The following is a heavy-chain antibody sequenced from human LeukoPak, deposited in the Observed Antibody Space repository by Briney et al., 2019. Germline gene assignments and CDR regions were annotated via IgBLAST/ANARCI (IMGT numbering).Heavy chain of an antibody. CDR1: GFAFNTYS. Sequence: GGSLRLSCAASGFAFNTYSMNWVRQAPGKGLEWVSSITSSSTTIYYADSVKGRFTISRDNAKNSLYPQMNSLRDEDTAVYYCVRDAAYSAFNMWGQGTMVTVSS. J-gene: IGHJ3*02. D-gene: IGHD4-11*01. V-gene: IGHV3-48*02. CDR3: VRDAAYSAFNM. CDR2: ITSSSTTI.